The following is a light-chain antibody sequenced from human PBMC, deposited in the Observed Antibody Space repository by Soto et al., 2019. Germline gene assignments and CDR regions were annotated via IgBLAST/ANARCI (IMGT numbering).Light chain of an antibody. CDR2: GAS. Sequence: EIVLTHSPATLAVSPCERATLSSCASQSVSYTYLAWYQQKPGQPPRLLIYGASFKATGIPDRFSGSGSGTDFTLTISRLEPEDFAIYYCQQYDSSPWTFGQGTKVDIK. J-gene: IGKJ1*01. V-gene: IGKV3-20*01. CDR3: QQYDSSPWT. CDR1: QSVSYTY.